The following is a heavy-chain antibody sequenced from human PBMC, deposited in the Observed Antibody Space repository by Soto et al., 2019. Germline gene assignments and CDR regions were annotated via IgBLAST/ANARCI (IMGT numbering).Heavy chain of an antibody. CDR1: GGSVSSDY. J-gene: IGHJ4*02. CDR3: ARGGWYEDH. CDR2: THNSGNT. Sequence: PSETLSLTCTVSGGSVSSDYWSWIRQPPGKGLGWIGYTHNSGNTDYNPSLKSRVTISLDASRNEFSLSLRSVTAADTAIYYCARGGWYEDHWGQGTLVTVSS. V-gene: IGHV4-59*08. D-gene: IGHD6-19*01.